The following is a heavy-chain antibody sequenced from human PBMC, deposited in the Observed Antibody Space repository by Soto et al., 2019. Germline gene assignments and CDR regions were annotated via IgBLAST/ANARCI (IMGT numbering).Heavy chain of an antibody. CDR2: ISSSSSYI. Sequence: EVQLVESGGGLVKPGGSLRLSCAASGFTFSSYSMNWVRQAPGKGLEWVSSISSSSSYIYYADSVKGRFTISRDNAKNSLYLQLNSRRAEDTAVYYCARDEAARDYYYYYMDFWGKGNNVTVSS. D-gene: IGHD6-6*01. V-gene: IGHV3-21*01. CDR3: ARDEAARDYYYYYMDF. J-gene: IGHJ6*03. CDR1: GFTFSSYS.